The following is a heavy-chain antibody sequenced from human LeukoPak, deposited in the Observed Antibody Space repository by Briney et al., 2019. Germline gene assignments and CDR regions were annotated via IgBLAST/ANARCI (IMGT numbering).Heavy chain of an antibody. Sequence: SETLSLTCTVSGGSISNYYWSWIRQPPGKGLEWIGYIFYTGTTNYNFSLKSRLTISVDASKNQFSLRLTSVTAADTAVYYCARGWGYFDYWGQGTLVTVSS. J-gene: IGHJ4*02. CDR1: GGSISNYY. D-gene: IGHD6-19*01. CDR2: IFYTGTT. V-gene: IGHV4-59*01. CDR3: ARGWGYFDY.